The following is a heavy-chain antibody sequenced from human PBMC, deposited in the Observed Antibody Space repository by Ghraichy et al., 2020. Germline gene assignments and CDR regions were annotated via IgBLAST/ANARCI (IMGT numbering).Heavy chain of an antibody. V-gene: IGHV3-7*01. CDR2: MNQDGTQT. CDR3: IVSATARGGVDY. D-gene: IGHD2-15*01. J-gene: IGHJ4*02. CDR1: GFSFSSYW. Sequence: GGSLRLSCAASGFSFSSYWMSWVRQAPGKGLEWVANMNQDGTQTYYVDSVKGRFTISRDNAKNSLYLQMNSLRAEDTAIYFCIVSATARGGVDYWGQGTLVTVSS.